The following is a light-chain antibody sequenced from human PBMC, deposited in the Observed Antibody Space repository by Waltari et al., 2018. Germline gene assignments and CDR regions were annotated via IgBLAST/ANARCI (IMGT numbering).Light chain of an antibody. CDR2: KDT. Sequence: SYELTQPPSVSVSPGQTARITCSGEASPMQYAHGYQQKPGQAPVLVLYKDTERPSGIPERFSGSSSGTTVTLTISGVRAEDEADYYCQSADSSGTYVEFGGGTKLTV. V-gene: IGLV3-25*03. CDR1: ASPMQY. CDR3: QSADSSGTYVE. J-gene: IGLJ2*01.